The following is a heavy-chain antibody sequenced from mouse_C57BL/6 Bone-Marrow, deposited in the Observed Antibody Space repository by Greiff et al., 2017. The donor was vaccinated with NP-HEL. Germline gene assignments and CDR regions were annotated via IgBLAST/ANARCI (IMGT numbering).Heavy chain of an antibody. CDR2: IYPRSGNT. J-gene: IGHJ3*01. Sequence: QVQLQQSGAELARPGASVKLSCKASGYTFTSYGISWVKQRTGQGLEWIGEIYPRSGNTYYNAKFKGKATLTADKSSSTAYMELRSLTSEDSAVYFCARKGYYSNYGFAYWGQGTLVTVSA. CDR3: ARKGYYSNYGFAY. CDR1: GYTFTSYG. D-gene: IGHD2-5*01. V-gene: IGHV1-81*01.